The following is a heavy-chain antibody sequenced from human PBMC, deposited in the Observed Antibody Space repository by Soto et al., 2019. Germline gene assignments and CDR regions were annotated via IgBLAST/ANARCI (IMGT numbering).Heavy chain of an antibody. J-gene: IGHJ6*02. Sequence: QVQLVQSGAEVKNPGASVKVSCEASGYTFTRYGIGWARQAPGQGLEWMGWINTYNGNTNYAQNVQGRVTLTTDTSTSTAYMEMRSLRYNDTAIYYCAMVDVYVTPSPQDVWGQGTTVIVSS. V-gene: IGHV1-18*01. CDR3: AMVDVYVTPSPQDV. D-gene: IGHD3-16*01. CDR2: INTYNGNT. CDR1: GYTFTRYG.